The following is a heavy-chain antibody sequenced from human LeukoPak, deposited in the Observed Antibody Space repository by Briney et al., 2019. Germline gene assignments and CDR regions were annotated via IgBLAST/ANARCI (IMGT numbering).Heavy chain of an antibody. D-gene: IGHD3-3*01. V-gene: IGHV3-23*01. Sequence: GGSLRLSCAASGFTFSSYAMSRVRLAPGKGLEWVSAISGSGGSTYYADSVKGRFTISRDNSKNTLYLQMNSLRAEDTAVYYCAKDPTYYDFWSGYYFGYWGQGTLVTVSS. CDR2: ISGSGGST. J-gene: IGHJ4*02. CDR3: AKDPTYYDFWSGYYFGY. CDR1: GFTFSSYA.